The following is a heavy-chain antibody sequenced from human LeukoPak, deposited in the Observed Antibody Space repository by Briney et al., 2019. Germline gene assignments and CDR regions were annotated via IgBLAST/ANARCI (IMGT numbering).Heavy chain of an antibody. CDR1: GYIFTSYQ. CDR3: ARGGYSRPIFDY. CDR2: VNPSGGIT. J-gene: IGHJ4*02. Sequence: ASVKVSCKASGYIFTSYQMHWMRQAPGQGLEWMGAVNPSGGITTYAQKFQGRVTMTRDTSTSTVYMELSGLRSEDTAVYYCARGGYSRPIFDYWGQGTLVTVSS. V-gene: IGHV1-46*01. D-gene: IGHD5-24*01.